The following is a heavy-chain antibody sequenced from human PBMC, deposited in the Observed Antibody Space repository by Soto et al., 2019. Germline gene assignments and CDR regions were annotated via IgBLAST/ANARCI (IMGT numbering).Heavy chain of an antibody. Sequence: QVQLQESGPGLVKPSETLSLTCTVSGDSISRYYRSWIRLSPGKGLEWIGYIYYSGETNYNPSVKSRVTISVDRSKNQSSLQLRAATAADTAVDYCASDQVGWFRKGAGMAVGGQGTAVTVSS. D-gene: IGHD3-3*01. V-gene: IGHV4-59*01. CDR3: ASDQVGWFRKGAGMAV. CDR2: IYYSGET. J-gene: IGHJ6*02. CDR1: GDSISRYY.